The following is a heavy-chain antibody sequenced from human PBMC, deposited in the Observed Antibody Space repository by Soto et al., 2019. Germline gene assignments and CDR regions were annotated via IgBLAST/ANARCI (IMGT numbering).Heavy chain of an antibody. CDR1: GFTFSSYG. Sequence: QVQLVESGGGVVQPGRSLRLSCAASGFTFSSYGMHWVRQAPGKGLEWVAVIWYDGSNKYYADSVKGRFTISRDNSKNRRYLQMNRPRAEDTAVYYCAREGRAVAGRGSFDIWGQGTMVTVSS. J-gene: IGHJ3*02. D-gene: IGHD6-19*01. V-gene: IGHV3-33*01. CDR2: IWYDGSNK. CDR3: AREGRAVAGRGSFDI.